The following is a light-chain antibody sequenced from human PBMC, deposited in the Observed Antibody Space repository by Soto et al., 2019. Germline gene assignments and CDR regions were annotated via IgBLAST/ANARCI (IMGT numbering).Light chain of an antibody. CDR3: QQYNNWPLT. Sequence: EIVMTQSPATLSVSPGERATLSCRASQSVSSDLAWYEQKPGQAPRLLIYGASNRATGIPARFSGSGSGTEFTLTISSLQSEDFAGYYCQQYNNWPLTFGGGTKVEIK. CDR2: GAS. V-gene: IGKV3-15*01. CDR1: QSVSSD. J-gene: IGKJ4*01.